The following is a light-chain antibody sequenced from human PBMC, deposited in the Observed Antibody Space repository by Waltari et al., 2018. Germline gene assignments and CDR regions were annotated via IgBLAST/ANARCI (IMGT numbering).Light chain of an antibody. J-gene: IGKJ1*01. CDR3: QKNEALPAT. V-gene: IGKV3-20*01. CDR2: ASS. Sequence: EIVLTQSPATLSLSPGERATLSCRASQSIGKYLIWYQQKPGQAPRLLIYASSSRATGIPDRFSCSGSGTDFSLTISSLEPEDFAVYYCQKNEALPATFGQGTKVEIK. CDR1: QSIGKY.